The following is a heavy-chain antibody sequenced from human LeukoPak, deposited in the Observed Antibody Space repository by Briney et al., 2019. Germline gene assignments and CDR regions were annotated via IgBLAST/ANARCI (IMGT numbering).Heavy chain of an antibody. CDR2: IYYSGST. V-gene: IGHV4-59*01. CDR1: GGSISSYY. J-gene: IGHJ4*02. D-gene: IGHD6-6*01. Sequence: SETLSLTCTVSGGSISSYYWSWIRQPPGKGLEWIGYIYYSGSTNYNPSLKSRVTISVDTSKNQFSLKLSSVTAADTAVYYCARGAIMGSSPTSDCWGQGTLVTVSS. CDR3: ARGAIMGSSPTSDC.